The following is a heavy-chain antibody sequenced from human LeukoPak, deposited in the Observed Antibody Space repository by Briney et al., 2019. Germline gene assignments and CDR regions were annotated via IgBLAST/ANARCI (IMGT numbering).Heavy chain of an antibody. CDR3: ARGNRITMIVVVITSADY. D-gene: IGHD3-22*01. CDR1: GYTFTGYY. J-gene: IGHJ4*02. CDR2: INPNSGGT. Sequence: ASVKVSCKASGYTFTGYYMHWVRQAPEQGLEWMGWINPNSGGTNYAQKFQGRVTMTRDTSISTAYMELSRLRSDDTAVYYCARGNRITMIVVVITSADYWGQGTLVTVSS. V-gene: IGHV1-2*02.